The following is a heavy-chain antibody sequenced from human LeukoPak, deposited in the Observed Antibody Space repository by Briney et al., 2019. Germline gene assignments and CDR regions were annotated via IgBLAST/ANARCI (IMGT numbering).Heavy chain of an antibody. CDR3: ARSPQLYCSGGSCYFDY. CDR2: IDWDDDK. J-gene: IGHJ4*02. Sequence: SGPALVKPTQTLTLTCTFSGFSLSTSGMCVSWIRQPPGKALEWLARIDWDDDKYYSTSLKTRLTISKDTSKNQVVLTMTNMDPVDTATYYCARSPQLYCSGGSCYFDYWGQGTLVTVSS. D-gene: IGHD2-15*01. V-gene: IGHV2-70*11. CDR1: GFSLSTSGMC.